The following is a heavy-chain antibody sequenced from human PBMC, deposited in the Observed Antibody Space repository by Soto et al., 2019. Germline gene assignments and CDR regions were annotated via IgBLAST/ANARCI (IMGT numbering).Heavy chain of an antibody. D-gene: IGHD3-10*01. V-gene: IGHV3-23*01. CDR2: ISGSGGST. J-gene: IGHJ5*02. CDR3: AKGNYYGSGSPFWFDP. CDR1: GFTFSSYA. Sequence: GGSVRLSCAASGFTFSSYAMSWVRQAPGKGLEWVSAISGSGGSTYYADSVKGRFTISRDNSKNTLYLQMNSLRAEDTAVYYCAKGNYYGSGSPFWFDPWGQGTLVTVSS.